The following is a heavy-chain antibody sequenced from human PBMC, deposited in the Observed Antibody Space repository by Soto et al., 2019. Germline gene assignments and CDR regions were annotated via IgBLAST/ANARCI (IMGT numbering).Heavy chain of an antibody. J-gene: IGHJ5*02. D-gene: IGHD3-22*01. Sequence: ASVKVSCKVSGYTLSELSMHWVRQAPGKGLEWMGGFDPEDGETIYAQKFQGRVTMTEDTSTDTAYMELSSLRSEDTAVYYCATDRAYYDSSGYPPGFDPWGQGTLVTVSS. CDR3: ATDRAYYDSSGYPPGFDP. CDR2: FDPEDGET. V-gene: IGHV1-24*01. CDR1: GYTLSELS.